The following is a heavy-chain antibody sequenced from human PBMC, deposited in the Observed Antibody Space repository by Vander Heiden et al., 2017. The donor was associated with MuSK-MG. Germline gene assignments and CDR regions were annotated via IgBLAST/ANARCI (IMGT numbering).Heavy chain of an antibody. V-gene: IGHV3-7*01. D-gene: IGHD2-8*02. CDR2: IKQDGTAK. CDR1: GFTFSNFY. CDR3: ARPPDYCTGRDCVDSFDF. J-gene: IGHJ3*01. Sequence: EVHLVESGGALVQPGESLRLSCAASGFTFSNFYMCWVRQAPGKGLEWVANIKQDGTAKYYVDSVKGRFSISRDNAKNSVYLQMNTLRVEDTAIYYCARPPDYCTGRDCVDSFDFWGQGTMVTVSS.